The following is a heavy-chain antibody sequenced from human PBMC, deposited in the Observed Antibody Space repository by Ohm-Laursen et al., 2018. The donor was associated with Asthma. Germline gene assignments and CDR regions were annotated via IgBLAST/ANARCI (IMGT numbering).Heavy chain of an antibody. CDR1: GFTFSNYA. J-gene: IGHJ4*02. V-gene: IGHV3-23*01. CDR2: ISGAGGST. Sequence: SLRLSCSASGFTFSNYAMSWVRQAPGQGLEWVSAISGAGGSTDYADSVKGRFTLSRDNSKNTLYLEMNSLRAEDTAVYYCTTYVGGATTARFDNWGQGTLVTVSS. CDR3: TTYVGGATTARFDN. D-gene: IGHD1-26*01.